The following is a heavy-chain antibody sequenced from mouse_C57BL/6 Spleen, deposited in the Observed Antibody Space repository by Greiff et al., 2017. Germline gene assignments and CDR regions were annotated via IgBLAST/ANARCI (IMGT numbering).Heavy chain of an antibody. J-gene: IGHJ2*01. V-gene: IGHV1-52*01. Sequence: QVQLQQPGAELVRPWSSVKLSCKASGYTFTSYWMHWVKQRPIQGLEWIGNIDPSDSETHYNQKFKDKATLTVDKSSSTAYMQLSSLTSEDSAVYYCARYDDGYYYFDYWGQGTTLTVSS. CDR2: IDPSDSET. CDR1: GYTFTSYW. D-gene: IGHD2-3*01. CDR3: ARYDDGYYYFDY.